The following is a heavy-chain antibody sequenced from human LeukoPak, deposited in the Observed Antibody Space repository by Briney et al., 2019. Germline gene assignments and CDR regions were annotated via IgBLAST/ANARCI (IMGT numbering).Heavy chain of an antibody. CDR2: ISAYNGKT. V-gene: IGHV1-18*01. CDR3: AREVGLWFGELLAYDYMDV. J-gene: IGHJ6*03. Sequence: GASVKVSCKASGYTFTSYGISWVRQAPGQGLEWMGWISAYNGKTNYAQKLQGRVTMTTDTSTSTAYMELRSLRSDDTAVYYCAREVGLWFGELLAYDYMDVWGKGTTVTVSS. D-gene: IGHD3-10*01. CDR1: GYTFTSYG.